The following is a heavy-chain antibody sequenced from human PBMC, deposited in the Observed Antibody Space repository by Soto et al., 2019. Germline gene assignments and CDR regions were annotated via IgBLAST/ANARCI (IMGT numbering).Heavy chain of an antibody. CDR2: INAGNGNT. CDR3: ARSGYSSGWYHWYFDF. D-gene: IGHD6-19*01. J-gene: IGHJ2*01. Sequence: QVQLVQSGAEVKKPGVSVKVSCKASGYTFTNYGIHWVRQAPGQGLEWMGWINAGNGNTKYSQKFHDRVTITRDTSATTAYMELSSLRSEDTSVFYCARSGYSSGWYHWYFDFWGRGTLVTVSS. V-gene: IGHV1-3*01. CDR1: GYTFTNYG.